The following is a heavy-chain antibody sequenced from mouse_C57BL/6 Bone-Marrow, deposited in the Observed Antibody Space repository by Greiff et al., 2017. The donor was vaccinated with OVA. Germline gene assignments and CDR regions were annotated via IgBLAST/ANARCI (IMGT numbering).Heavy chain of an antibody. CDR2: INYDGSN. CDR3: ASHFAY. Sequence: EVKLQESGPGLVKPSQSLSLTCSVTGYSITSGYYWNWIRQFPGNKLEWMGYINYDGSNNYNPSLKNRISITRNTSKNQFFLKLNSVTTEDTATYYCASHFAYWGQGTLVTVSA. J-gene: IGHJ3*01. CDR1: GYSITSGYY. V-gene: IGHV3-6*01.